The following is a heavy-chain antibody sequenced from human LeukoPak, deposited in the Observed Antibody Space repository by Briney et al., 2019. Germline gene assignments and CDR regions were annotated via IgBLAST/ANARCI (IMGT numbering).Heavy chain of an antibody. J-gene: IGHJ4*02. V-gene: IGHV5-10-1*01. D-gene: IGHD6-19*01. CDR3: ASLGVFGGVAGRDY. Sequence: GESLKISCKGSGYRFTNYWISWVRQKPGKGLEWMGRIDPIDSYTNYSPSFQGHVTISADKSISTAYLEWSSLGASDTAMYYCASLGVFGGVAGRDYWGQGTLVTVSS. CDR2: IDPIDSYT. CDR1: GYRFTNYW.